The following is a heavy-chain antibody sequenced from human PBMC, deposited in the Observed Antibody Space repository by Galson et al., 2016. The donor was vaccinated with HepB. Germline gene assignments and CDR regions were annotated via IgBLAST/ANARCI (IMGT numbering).Heavy chain of an antibody. D-gene: IGHD2-2*01. Sequence: SETLSLTCSVSGSSISSDYSWGWIRQPPGRGLEWIGTIHHRGNTYYNPSLKSRVIMSVDTSKNQFSLRLNSVTASGTAVYYCATVGGAQLNYWGQGTLVTVSS. CDR2: IHHRGNT. V-gene: IGHV4-38-2*02. CDR3: ATVGGAQLNY. CDR1: GSSISSDYS. J-gene: IGHJ4*02.